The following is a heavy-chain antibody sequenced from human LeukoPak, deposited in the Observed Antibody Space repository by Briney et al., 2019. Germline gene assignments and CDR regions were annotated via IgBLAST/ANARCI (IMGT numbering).Heavy chain of an antibody. J-gene: IGHJ4*02. V-gene: IGHV3-30-3*01. CDR2: ISYDGSNK. D-gene: IGHD3-3*01. CDR1: GFTFSSYA. Sequence: GRSLRLSCAASGFTFSSYAMHWVRQAPGKGLEWVAVISYDGSNKYYADSVKGRFTISRDNSKNTLYLQMNSLRAEDTAVYSCARAPRRYSDFWSGYYDWGQGTLVTVSS. CDR3: ARAPRRYSDFWSGYYD.